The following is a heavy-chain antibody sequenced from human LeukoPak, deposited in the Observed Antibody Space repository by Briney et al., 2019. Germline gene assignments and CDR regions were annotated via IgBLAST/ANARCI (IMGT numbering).Heavy chain of an antibody. CDR1: EFTFTNNG. CDR2: VNEDGSEK. Sequence: GGSLKPSLQAPEFTFTNNGMTWFRKPPGKGLEWVANVNEDGSEKNYVDSVKGRFTISRDNAKNSVYLQMNNLRVEETAVYYCARGRGWIDPWGQGTLVTVSS. D-gene: IGHD5-24*01. J-gene: IGHJ5*02. CDR3: ARGRGWIDP. V-gene: IGHV3-7*01.